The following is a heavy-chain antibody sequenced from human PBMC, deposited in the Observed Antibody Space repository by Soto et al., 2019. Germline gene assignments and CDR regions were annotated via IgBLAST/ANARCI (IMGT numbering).Heavy chain of an antibody. J-gene: IGHJ4*02. CDR1: AGSISRYY. Sequence: ETLSLTCTVSAGSISRYYWSWIRQPPGRGLEWIGYIYYSGSTNYNPSLKSRVTISVDTSKNQFSLKLSSVTAADTAVYYCARRYGYSFDYWGQGTLVTVSS. V-gene: IGHV4-59*08. CDR3: ARRYGYSFDY. D-gene: IGHD1-1*01. CDR2: IYYSGST.